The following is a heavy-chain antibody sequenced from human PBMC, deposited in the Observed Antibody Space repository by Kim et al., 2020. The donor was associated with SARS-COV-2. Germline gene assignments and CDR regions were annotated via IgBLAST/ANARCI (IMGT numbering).Heavy chain of an antibody. CDR3: ARVDTAMADFDY. CDR2: IIPIFGTA. V-gene: IGHV1-69*13. J-gene: IGHJ4*02. D-gene: IGHD5-18*01. CDR1: GGTFSSYA. Sequence: SVKVSCKASGGTFSSYAISWVRQAPGQGLEWMGGIIPIFGTANYAQKFQGRVTITADESTSTAYMELSSLRSEDTAVYYCARVDTAMADFDYWGQGTLVTVSS.